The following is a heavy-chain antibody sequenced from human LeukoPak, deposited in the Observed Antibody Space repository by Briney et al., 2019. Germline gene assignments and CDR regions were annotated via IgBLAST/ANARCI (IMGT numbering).Heavy chain of an antibody. D-gene: IGHD5-12*01. CDR2: IIPIFGTA. J-gene: IGHJ4*02. CDR3: ARDDSGYDASYYFDY. V-gene: IGHV1-69*13. Sequence: SVKVSCKASGGTFSSYAISWVRQAPGRGLEWMGGIIPIFGTANYAQKFQGRVTITADESTSTAYMELSSLRSEDTAVYYCARDDSGYDASYYFDYWGQGTLVTVSS. CDR1: GGTFSSYA.